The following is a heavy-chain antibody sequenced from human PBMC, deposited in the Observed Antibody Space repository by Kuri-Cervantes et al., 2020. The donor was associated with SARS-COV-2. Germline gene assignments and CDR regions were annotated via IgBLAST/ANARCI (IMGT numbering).Heavy chain of an antibody. CDR2: INHSGST. CDR3: ARVKLRRLAEGYFDY. CDR1: GGSFSGYY. V-gene: IGHV4-34*01. J-gene: IGHJ4*02. Sequence: SQTLSLTCAVYGGSFSGYYWSWIRQPPGKGLEWIGEINHSGSTNYNPSLKSRVTISVDTSKNQFSLKLSSVTAADTAVYYCARVKLRRLAEGYFDYWGQGTLVTVSP. D-gene: IGHD6-6*01.